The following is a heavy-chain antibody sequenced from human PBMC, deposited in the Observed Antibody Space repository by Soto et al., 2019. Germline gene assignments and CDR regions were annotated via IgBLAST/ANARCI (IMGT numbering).Heavy chain of an antibody. J-gene: IGHJ3*02. V-gene: IGHV3-30-3*01. CDR2: ISYDGSNK. CDR3: AREVGAPVRAFDI. Sequence: PGGSLRLSCAASGFTLSSYAMHWVRQAPGKGLEWVAVISYDGSNKYYADSVKGRFTISRDNSKNTLYLQMNSLRAEDTAVYYCAREVGAPVRAFDIWGQGTMVTVSS. D-gene: IGHD1-26*01. CDR1: GFTLSSYA.